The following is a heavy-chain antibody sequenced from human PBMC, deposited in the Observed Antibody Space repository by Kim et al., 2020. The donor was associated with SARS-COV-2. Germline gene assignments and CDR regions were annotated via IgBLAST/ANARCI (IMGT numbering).Heavy chain of an antibody. CDR3: ARFGSSSWNFDY. J-gene: IGHJ4*02. D-gene: IGHD6-13*01. V-gene: IGHV3-7*01. CDR1: RFTFSSYW. Sequence: GGSLRLSCAASRFTFSSYWMSWVRQAPGKGLEWVANIKQGGCEIYYVDSVKGRFTISRDNAKNSLYLQMNSLSAEDTAVYYCARFGSSSWNFDYWRQGTL. CDR2: IKQGGCEI.